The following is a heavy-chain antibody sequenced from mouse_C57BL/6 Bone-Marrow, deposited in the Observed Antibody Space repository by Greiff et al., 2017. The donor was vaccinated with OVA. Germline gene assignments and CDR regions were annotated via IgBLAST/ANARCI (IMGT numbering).Heavy chain of an antibody. Sequence: VQLQQSGPELVKPGASVKISCKASGYTFTDYYMNWVKQSHGKSLEWIGDINPNNGGTSYNQKFKGKATLTVDKSSSTAYMELRSLTSEDSAVYYCAREGDTTVVAPGFAYWGQGTLVTVSA. CDR1: GYTFTDYY. J-gene: IGHJ3*01. CDR2: INPNNGGT. D-gene: IGHD1-1*01. V-gene: IGHV1-26*01. CDR3: AREGDTTVVAPGFAY.